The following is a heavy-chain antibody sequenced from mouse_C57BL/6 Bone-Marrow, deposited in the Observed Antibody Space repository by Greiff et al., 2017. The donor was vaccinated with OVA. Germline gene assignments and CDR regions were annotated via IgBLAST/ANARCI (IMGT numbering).Heavy chain of an antibody. CDR2: ISDGGSYT. Sequence: EVQVVESGGGLVKPGGSLKLSCAASGFTFSSYAMSWVRQTPEKRLEWVATISDGGSYTYYPDNVKGRFTISRDNAKNNLYLQMSHLKSEDTAMYYCARGLWAYWGQGTLVTVSA. V-gene: IGHV5-4*01. J-gene: IGHJ3*01. CDR3: ARGLWAY. CDR1: GFTFSSYA. D-gene: IGHD1-1*02.